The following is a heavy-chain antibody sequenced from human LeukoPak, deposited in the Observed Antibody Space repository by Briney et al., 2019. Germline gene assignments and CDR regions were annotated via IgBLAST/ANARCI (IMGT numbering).Heavy chain of an antibody. CDR2: INHSGST. D-gene: IGHD3-22*01. Sequence: SETLSLTCAVYGGSFSGYYWSWIRQPPGKGLEWIGEINHSGSTNYNPSLKSRVTISVDTSKNQFSLKLSSVTAADTAVYYCARERYYDSSGYYKYYFDYWGQGTLVTVSS. J-gene: IGHJ4*02. CDR1: GGSFSGYY. CDR3: ARERYYDSSGYYKYYFDY. V-gene: IGHV4-34*01.